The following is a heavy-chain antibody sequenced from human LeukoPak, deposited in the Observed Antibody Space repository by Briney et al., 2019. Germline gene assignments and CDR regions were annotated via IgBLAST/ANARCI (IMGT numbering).Heavy chain of an antibody. CDR3: ARGGSGYSYGKIDS. J-gene: IGHJ4*02. CDR1: GFTFSNYW. Sequence: GRSLRLSCAASGFTFSNYWMNCVRQAPGKGLEWGAKIKQNGSETYYVDSLKGRFTISRDNAKNSLYLQMNSLRDEDTAVYYCARGGSGYSYGKIDSWGQGILVTVSS. D-gene: IGHD5-18*01. V-gene: IGHV3-7*01. CDR2: IKQNGSET.